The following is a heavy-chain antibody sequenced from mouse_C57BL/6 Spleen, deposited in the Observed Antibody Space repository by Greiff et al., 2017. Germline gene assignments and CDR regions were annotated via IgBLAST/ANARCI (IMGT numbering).Heavy chain of an antibody. Sequence: QVQLKQSGAELVKPGASVKMSCKASGYTFTSYWITWVKQRPGQGLEWIGDIYPGSGSTNYNEKFKSKATLTVDTSSSTAYMQLSSLTSEDSAVYYCARPFLGYFDVWGTGTTVTVSS. CDR3: ARPFLGYFDV. V-gene: IGHV1-55*01. J-gene: IGHJ1*03. CDR1: GYTFTSYW. CDR2: IYPGSGST.